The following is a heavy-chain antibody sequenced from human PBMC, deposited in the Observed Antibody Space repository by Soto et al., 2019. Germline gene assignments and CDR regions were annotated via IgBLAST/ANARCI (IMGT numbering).Heavy chain of an antibody. V-gene: IGHV4-59*01. CDR1: GGSISSYY. CDR2: IYYSGST. CDR3: ASSSLDSSLSVFDY. J-gene: IGHJ4*02. Sequence: QVQLQESGPGPVKPSETLSLTCTVSGGSISSYYWSWIRQPPGKGLEWIGYIYYSGSTNYNPSLTSRVTISVDTSKNQFSLKLSSVTAADTAVYYCASSSLDSSLSVFDYWGQGTLVTVSS. D-gene: IGHD3-22*01.